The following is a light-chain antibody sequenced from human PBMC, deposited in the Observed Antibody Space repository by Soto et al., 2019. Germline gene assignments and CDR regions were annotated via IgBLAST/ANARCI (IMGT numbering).Light chain of an antibody. Sequence: QSALTQPASVSGSPGQSITISCTGTSSDVGGYNYVSWYQQHPGKAPKVMIYDVSNRPSGVSSRFSGSKSGNTASLTISGLQAEDEADYYCSSYTSSGTRLFGGGTKLTVL. CDR3: SSYTSSGTRL. CDR1: SSDVGGYNY. J-gene: IGLJ2*01. CDR2: DVS. V-gene: IGLV2-14*01.